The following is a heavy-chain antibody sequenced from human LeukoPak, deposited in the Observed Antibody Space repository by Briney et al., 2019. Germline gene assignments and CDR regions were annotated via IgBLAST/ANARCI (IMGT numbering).Heavy chain of an antibody. CDR3: ARDYIQVAAGTYYYYGMDV. Sequence: ASVKVSCKASGYTFTSYGISWVRQAPGQGLEWMEWISAYNGNTNYAQKLQGRVTMTTDTSTSTAYMELRSLRSDDTAVYYCARDYIQVAAGTYYYYGMDVWGQGTTVTVSS. D-gene: IGHD6-13*01. J-gene: IGHJ6*02. V-gene: IGHV1-18*01. CDR2: ISAYNGNT. CDR1: GYTFTSYG.